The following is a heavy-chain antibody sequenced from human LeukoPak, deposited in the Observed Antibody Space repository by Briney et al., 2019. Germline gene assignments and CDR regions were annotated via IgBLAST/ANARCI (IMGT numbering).Heavy chain of an antibody. CDR2: ISYDGSNK. D-gene: IGHD3-16*01. Sequence: GGSLRLSCAASGLTFSSYAMHWVRQAPGKGLEWVAVISYDGSNKYYADFVKGRFTISRDNSKNTLYLQMNSLRAEDTAVYYCARDRAIGGFDYWGQGTLVTVSS. CDR3: ARDRAIGGFDY. CDR1: GLTFSSYA. V-gene: IGHV3-30-3*01. J-gene: IGHJ4*02.